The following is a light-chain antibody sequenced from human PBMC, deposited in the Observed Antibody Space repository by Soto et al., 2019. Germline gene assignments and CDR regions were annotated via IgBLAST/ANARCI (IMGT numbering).Light chain of an antibody. CDR1: QSVSSN. Sequence: DIVMTQSPATLPVSPGERATLSCRASQSVSSNLAWYQQKPGQAPRLLIYDSFTRATGIQARFSGSGSGTEFTLTIRSLQSEDFAVYYCKQYNNWPRTFGQGTKVDIK. J-gene: IGKJ1*01. CDR3: KQYNNWPRT. V-gene: IGKV3-15*01. CDR2: DSF.